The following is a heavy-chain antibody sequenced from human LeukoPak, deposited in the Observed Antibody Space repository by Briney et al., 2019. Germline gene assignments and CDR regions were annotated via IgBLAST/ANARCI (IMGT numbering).Heavy chain of an antibody. CDR3: ARHGTISSESYFDY. CDR2: IHNSGRT. D-gene: IGHD1-14*01. CDR1: GGSVSSYY. V-gene: IGHV4-59*08. Sequence: SETLSLTCSVSGGSVSSYYWSWIRQSPGEGLEWIGYIHNSGRTNYNPSLKSRVTGFVDTSKNQVSLRLSSVTAADAAVYYCARHGTISSESYFDYWGQGALVTVSS. J-gene: IGHJ4*02.